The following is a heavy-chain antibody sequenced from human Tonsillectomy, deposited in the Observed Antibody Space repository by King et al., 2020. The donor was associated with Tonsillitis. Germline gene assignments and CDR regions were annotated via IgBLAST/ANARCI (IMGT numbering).Heavy chain of an antibody. CDR1: GDSISSYF. V-gene: IGHV4-59*01. D-gene: IGHD6-19*01. CDR3: ARDFGRSGRVAFDI. CDR2: FYYSGSTNYNT. J-gene: IGHJ3*02. Sequence: VQLQESGPGLVKPSETLSLTCTVSGDSISSYFWNWIRQPPGKGLEWIGHFYYSGSTNYNTNYNPSLRSRVTISVDASKNQFSLNLNSVTAADTAVYYCARDFGRSGRVAFDIGGQGTMVTVPS.